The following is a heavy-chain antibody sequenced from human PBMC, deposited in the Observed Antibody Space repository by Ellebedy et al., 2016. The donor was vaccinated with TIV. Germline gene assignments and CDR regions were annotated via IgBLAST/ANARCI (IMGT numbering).Heavy chain of an antibody. J-gene: IGHJ4*02. D-gene: IGHD1-7*01. CDR1: GISLRSYA. CDR2: IGGTGGTT. Sequence: GESLKISCAASGISLRSYAMSWVRQAPGKGLEWVPTIGGTGGTTYYRESVKGRFTVSRDTSRNTLYLQMSSLRAEDTAVYYCAKLPVAYNWNYADDYWGQGTLVTVSS. V-gene: IGHV3-23*01. CDR3: AKLPVAYNWNYADDY.